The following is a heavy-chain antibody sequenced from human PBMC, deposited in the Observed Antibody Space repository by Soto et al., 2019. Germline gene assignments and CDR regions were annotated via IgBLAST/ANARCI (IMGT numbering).Heavy chain of an antibody. CDR2: FNGNGGGT. D-gene: IGHD2-15*01. CDR3: AKDNSLHWFDP. Sequence: LRLSCATSGFSFSTYAMTWVRQAPGKGLEWVSTFNGNGGGTYYADSVKGRFTISRDNSKNTLYLQMDSLRAEDTATYYCAKDNSLHWFDPWGQGTLVTVSS. CDR1: GFSFSTYA. V-gene: IGHV3-23*01. J-gene: IGHJ5*02.